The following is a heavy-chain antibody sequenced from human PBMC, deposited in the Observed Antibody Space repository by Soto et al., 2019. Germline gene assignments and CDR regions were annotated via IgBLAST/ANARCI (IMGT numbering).Heavy chain of an antibody. J-gene: IGHJ6*03. CDR2: VYYSRNT. Sequence: SETLSLTCTVSGGSISNRIYYWGWIRQPPGKGLEWIGNVYYSRNTFYNPSLESRVTISVDTSKNQFSLKLSSVTAADTAVYYCARQRLWFGENYYYYMDVWGKGTTVTFSS. CDR3: ARQRLWFGENYYYYMDV. CDR1: GGSISNRIYY. V-gene: IGHV4-39*01. D-gene: IGHD3-10*01.